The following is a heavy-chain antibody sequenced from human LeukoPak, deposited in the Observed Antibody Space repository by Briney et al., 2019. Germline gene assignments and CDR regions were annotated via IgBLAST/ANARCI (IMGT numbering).Heavy chain of an antibody. D-gene: IGHD3-22*01. V-gene: IGHV4-39*07. CDR3: ARDLYYYDSSGYNDY. CDR1: GDSTSSDRYY. Sequence: SETLSLTCTVSGDSTSSDRYYGGWVRQPPGKGLEWIGNIYYSGSTNYNPSLKSRVTISVDTSKNQFSLKLSSVTAADTAVYYCARDLYYYDSSGYNDYWGQGTLVTVSS. CDR2: IYYSGST. J-gene: IGHJ4*02.